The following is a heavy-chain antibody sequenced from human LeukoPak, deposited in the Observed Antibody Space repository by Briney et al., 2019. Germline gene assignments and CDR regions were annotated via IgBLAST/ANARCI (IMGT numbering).Heavy chain of an antibody. Sequence: GGSLRLSCAASGFDFGNYAMHWVRQAPGKGLQWVSGSNWRSKMVAYAASVKGRFTISGDNAKNSMYLQMNSLTSEDPAFYFCAKGSLEMATVDFEFWGQGTLVTVSS. J-gene: IGHJ4*02. D-gene: IGHD5-24*01. CDR1: GFDFGNYA. V-gene: IGHV3-9*01. CDR2: SNWRSKMV. CDR3: AKGSLEMATVDFEF.